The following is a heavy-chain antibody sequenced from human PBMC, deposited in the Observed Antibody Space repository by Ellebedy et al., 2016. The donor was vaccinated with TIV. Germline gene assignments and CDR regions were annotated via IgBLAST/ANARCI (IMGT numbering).Heavy chain of an antibody. Sequence: SLKISCAASGFTFDDYGMHWVRHAPGTVLEWVSGISWNSGQIGYAASVEGRFTISRDNAKNSLYLQMNSLRVEDTALYYCAKEIRGGIITETTLADYYGMDVWGQGTTVTVSS. CDR1: GFTFDDYG. CDR3: AKEIRGGIITETTLADYYGMDV. CDR2: ISWNSGQI. J-gene: IGHJ6*02. V-gene: IGHV3-9*01. D-gene: IGHD1-7*01.